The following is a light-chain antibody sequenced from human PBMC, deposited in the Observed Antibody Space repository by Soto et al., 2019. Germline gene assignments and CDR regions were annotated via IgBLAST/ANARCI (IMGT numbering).Light chain of an antibody. Sequence: IQITQSPSTLSASVGDRVTIICRASQSISTWLACYQLKPGKAPKLLIYDASTLEGGVPSRFSGIGSGTEFTLTISGLQPDDFATYYCQHSWTFGQGTKVDIK. CDR3: QHSWT. CDR1: QSISTW. J-gene: IGKJ1*01. CDR2: DAS. V-gene: IGKV1-5*02.